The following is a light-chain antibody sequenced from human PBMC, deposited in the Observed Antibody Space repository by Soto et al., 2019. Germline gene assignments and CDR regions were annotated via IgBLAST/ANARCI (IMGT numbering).Light chain of an antibody. CDR1: RNVSIY. J-gene: IGKJ5*01. Sequence: EITLTLSPSSIAASVGDSVAVTFRASRNVSIYLNWYQHKPGKGPTLLIHATSNLQIGVPSRFSGSGSRTEFTLIISSLEPEDFGSYYCQQSYKMPSFGQGTRLEIK. CDR3: QQSYKMPS. CDR2: ATS. V-gene: IGKV1-39*01.